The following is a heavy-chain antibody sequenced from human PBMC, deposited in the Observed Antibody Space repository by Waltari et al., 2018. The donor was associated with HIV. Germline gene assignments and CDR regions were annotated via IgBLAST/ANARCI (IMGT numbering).Heavy chain of an antibody. CDR2: VYYSGTT. CDR1: RDSIISYY. J-gene: IGHJ4*02. Sequence: QVHLQESCPGLVRPSQTLSLTCTVSRDSIISYYCTWIRQAPGKGLERMGHVYYSGTTYYNPSLKSRVTISAGESNNLFSLKLTCVINADTAIYYCASFRLNYYDSSYYYLYLDFWGQGTLVSVSS. D-gene: IGHD3-22*01. V-gene: IGHV4-59*01. CDR3: ASFRLNYYDSSYYYLYLDF.